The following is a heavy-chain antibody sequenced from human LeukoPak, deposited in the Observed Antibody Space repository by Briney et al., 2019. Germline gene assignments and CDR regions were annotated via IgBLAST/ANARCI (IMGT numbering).Heavy chain of an antibody. V-gene: IGHV4-4*02. D-gene: IGHD2-2*01. Sequence: SETLSLTCAVSGGSISSSNWWSWARQPPGKGLEWIGEMSHSGSTNYSPSLKSRVTISVDKSKNQFSLRLSPVTAADTAVYYCATRTPAPHWGQGTLVTVSS. CDR1: GGSISSSNW. J-gene: IGHJ4*02. CDR2: MSHSGST. CDR3: ATRTPAPH.